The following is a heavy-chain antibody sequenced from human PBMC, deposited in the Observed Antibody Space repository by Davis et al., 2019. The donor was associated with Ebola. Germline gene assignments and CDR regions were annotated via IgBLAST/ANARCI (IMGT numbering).Heavy chain of an antibody. Sequence: GESLKISCAASGFTFSSYAMSWVRQAPGKGLEWVSAISGSGISTYYADSVKGRFTISRDNAKNSLYLQMNSLRDEDTAVYYCARDSSSSWYGYWGQGTLVTVSA. CDR2: ISGSGIST. V-gene: IGHV3-23*01. D-gene: IGHD6-13*01. CDR3: ARDSSSSWYGY. J-gene: IGHJ4*02. CDR1: GFTFSSYA.